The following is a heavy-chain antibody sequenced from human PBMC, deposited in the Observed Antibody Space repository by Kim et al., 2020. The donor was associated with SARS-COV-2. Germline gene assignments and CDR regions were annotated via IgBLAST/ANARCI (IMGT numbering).Heavy chain of an antibody. CDR2: IYYSGST. V-gene: IGHV4-61*01. Sequence: SETLSLTCTVSGGSVSSGSYYWSWIRQPPGKGLEWIGYIYYSGSTNYNPSLKSRVTISVDTSKNQFSLKLSSVTAADTAVYYCARDNGSGSDYWGQGTLVTVSS. D-gene: IGHD3-10*01. CDR1: GGSVSSGSYY. CDR3: ARDNGSGSDY. J-gene: IGHJ4*02.